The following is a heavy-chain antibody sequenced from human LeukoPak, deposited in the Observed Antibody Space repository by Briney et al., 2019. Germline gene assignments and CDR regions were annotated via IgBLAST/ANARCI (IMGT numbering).Heavy chain of an antibody. Sequence: SETLSLTCAVYGGSFSGYYWSWIRQPPGKGLEWIGEINHSGSTNYNPSLKSRVTISVDTSKNQFSLKLSSVTAADTAVYYCARRGGRHYYDSSGQYYFDYWGQGTLVTASS. V-gene: IGHV4-34*01. D-gene: IGHD3-22*01. CDR1: GGSFSGYY. CDR2: INHSGST. CDR3: ARRGGRHYYDSSGQYYFDY. J-gene: IGHJ4*02.